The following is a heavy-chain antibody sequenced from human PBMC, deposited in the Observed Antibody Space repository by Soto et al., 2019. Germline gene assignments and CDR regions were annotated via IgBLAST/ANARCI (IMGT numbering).Heavy chain of an antibody. J-gene: IGHJ5*02. D-gene: IGHD4-17*01. CDR3: TKDNRPTTLTYVELDP. CDR2: ISYDGSNK. V-gene: IGHV3-30*18. Sequence: GGSLRLSCAASGLTFSSYGMHWVRQAPGKGLEWVAVISYDGSNKYYADSVKGRFTISRDNSKNTLYLQMNSLRAEDTAVYYCTKDNRPTTLTYVELDPWGQRTLVT. CDR1: GLTFSSYG.